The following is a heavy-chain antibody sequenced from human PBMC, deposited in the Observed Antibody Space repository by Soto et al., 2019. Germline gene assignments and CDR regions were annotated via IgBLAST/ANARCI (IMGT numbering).Heavy chain of an antibody. CDR3: ARGITIFGVVNRNFDY. CDR1: GGSISSGDYY. J-gene: IGHJ4*02. D-gene: IGHD3-3*01. V-gene: IGHV4-30-4*01. Sequence: SETLSLTCTVSGGSISSGDYYWSWIRQPPGKGLEWIGYIYYSGSTYYNPSLKSRVTISVDTSKNQFSLKLSSVTAADTAVYYCARGITIFGVVNRNFDYWGRGTLVTVSS. CDR2: IYYSGST.